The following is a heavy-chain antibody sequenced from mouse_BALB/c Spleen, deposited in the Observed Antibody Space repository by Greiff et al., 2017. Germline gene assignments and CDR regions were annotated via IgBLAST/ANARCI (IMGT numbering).Heavy chain of an antibody. D-gene: IGHD3-3*01. Sequence: VQLQQSGAELARPGASVKLSCKASGYTFTDYYINWVKQRTGQGLEWIGEIYPGSGNTYYNEKFKGKATLTADKSSSTAYMQLSSLTSEDSAVYFCARWGDPMDYWGQGTSVTVSS. J-gene: IGHJ4*01. CDR2: IYPGSGNT. CDR3: ARWGDPMDY. CDR1: GYTFTDYY. V-gene: IGHV1-77*01.